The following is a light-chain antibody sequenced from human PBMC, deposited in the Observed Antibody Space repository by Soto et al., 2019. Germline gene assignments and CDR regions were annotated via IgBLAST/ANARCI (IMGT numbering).Light chain of an antibody. Sequence: QSALTQPASVSGSPGQSITISCTGTSSDVGGYNYVSWYQQHPGKAPKLMIYDVSNRPSGVSNRFSGSKSGNTASLTIPGLQAEDEADYYCSSYASRSPEVFGTGTKLHVL. CDR1: SSDVGGYNY. V-gene: IGLV2-14*01. CDR2: DVS. CDR3: SSYASRSPEV. J-gene: IGLJ1*01.